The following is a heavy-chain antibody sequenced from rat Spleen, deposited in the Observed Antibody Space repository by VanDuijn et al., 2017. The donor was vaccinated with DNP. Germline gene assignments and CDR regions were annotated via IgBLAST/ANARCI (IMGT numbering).Heavy chain of an antibody. CDR3: TTVAAYAMDA. CDR2: ITNSGGST. J-gene: IGHJ4*01. Sequence: EVQLVESGGGLVQPGRSLKLSCAASGFTFSNYGMAWVRQAPTKGLEWVASITNSGGSTYYRDSVKGRFTISRDNAKSTLYLQMDSLRSEDTATYYCTTVAAYAMDAWGQGTSVTVSS. CDR1: GFTFSNYG. V-gene: IGHV5-27*01. D-gene: IGHD1-2*01.